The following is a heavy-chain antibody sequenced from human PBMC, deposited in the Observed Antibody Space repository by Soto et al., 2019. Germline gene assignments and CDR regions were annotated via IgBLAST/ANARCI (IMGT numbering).Heavy chain of an antibody. V-gene: IGHV5-10-1*01. J-gene: IGHJ6*02. CDR2: IDPSDSYT. Sequence: VVPKKNPWKGSGYSFTSYWISWVRKMPGKGLEWMGRIDPSDSYTNYSPSFQGHVTISADKSISTAYLQWSSLKASDTAMYYCAAPKQLSMGYYYGMDVWGQGTTVTVSS. D-gene: IGHD2-2*01. CDR3: AAPKQLSMGYYYGMDV. CDR1: GYSFTSYW.